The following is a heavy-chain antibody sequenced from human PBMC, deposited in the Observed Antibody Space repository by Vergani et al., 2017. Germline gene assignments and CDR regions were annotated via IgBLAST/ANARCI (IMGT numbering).Heavy chain of an antibody. V-gene: IGHV3-9*01. J-gene: IGHJ4*02. CDR2: ISWNSGSI. Sequence: EVQLVESGGGLVQPGGSLRLSCAASGFTFDDYAMHWVRQAPGKGLEWVSGISWNSGSIGYADSVKGRFTISRDNAKNSLYLQMNSLSAEDTALYYCAKEIAVAGGGFDYWGQGTLVTVSS. CDR1: GFTFDDYA. D-gene: IGHD6-19*01. CDR3: AKEIAVAGGGFDY.